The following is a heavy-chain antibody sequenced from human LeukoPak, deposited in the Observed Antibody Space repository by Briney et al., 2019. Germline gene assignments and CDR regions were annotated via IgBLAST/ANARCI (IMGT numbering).Heavy chain of an antibody. J-gene: IGHJ4*02. CDR3: ARVRDGLGEY. CDR2: ISSSSSYI. V-gene: IGHV3-21*01. D-gene: IGHD3-16*01. Sequence: PGGSLRLSCTASGFTFSSYSMNWVRQAPGKGLEWVSSISSSSSYIYYADSVKGRFTISRDNAKNSLYLQMNSLRAEDTAVYYCARVRDGLGEYWGQGTLVTVSS. CDR1: GFTFSSYS.